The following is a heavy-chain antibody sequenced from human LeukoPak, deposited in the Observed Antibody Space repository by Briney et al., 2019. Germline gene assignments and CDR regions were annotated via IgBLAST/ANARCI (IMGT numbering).Heavy chain of an antibody. V-gene: IGHV3-7*01. J-gene: IGHJ4*02. CDR3: ATFGLVAALDL. CDR2: INPAGSET. CDR1: GFTFDGYA. D-gene: IGHD5-12*01. Sequence: GGSLRLSCVASGFTFDGYAMHWVRQAPGKGLEWVANINPAGSETFHVDPVKGRFSISRDHAKNLVYLQMNSLRAEDTAVYYCATFGLVAALDLWGQGTLVTVSS.